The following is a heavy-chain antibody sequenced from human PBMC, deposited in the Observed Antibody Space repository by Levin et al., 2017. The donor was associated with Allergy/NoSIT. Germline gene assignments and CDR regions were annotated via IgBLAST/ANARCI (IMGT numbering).Heavy chain of an antibody. D-gene: IGHD3-10*01. Sequence: GGSLRLSCTTSGLVFSSYAFNWVRQAPGKGLEWVSSISTGSTYIYYAKSVKGRFTISRDNAKNSVHLEMNSLRAEATAVFSCAEEGGFGDFPSHYYDSGMDVWGQGTTVTVSS. J-gene: IGHJ6*02. V-gene: IGHV3-21*01. CDR3: AEEGGFGDFPSHYYDSGMDV. CDR2: ISTGSTYI. CDR1: GLVFSSYA.